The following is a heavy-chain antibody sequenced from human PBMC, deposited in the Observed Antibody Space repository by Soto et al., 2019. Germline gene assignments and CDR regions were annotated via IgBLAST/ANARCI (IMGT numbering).Heavy chain of an antibody. D-gene: IGHD3-22*01. Sequence: EVQLVESGGGLVKPGGSLRLSCAASGFTFSSYSMNWVRQAPGKGLEWVSSISSSSSYIYYPDSVKGRFTISRDNAKNSLYLQMNSLRAEDTAVYYCANYYYDSSGYRPYWGQGTLVTVSS. V-gene: IGHV3-21*01. CDR3: ANYYYDSSGYRPY. CDR1: GFTFSSYS. CDR2: ISSSSSYI. J-gene: IGHJ4*02.